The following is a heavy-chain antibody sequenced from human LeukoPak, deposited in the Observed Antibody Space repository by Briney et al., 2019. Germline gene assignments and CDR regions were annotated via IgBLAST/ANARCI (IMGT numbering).Heavy chain of an antibody. CDR3: ARVYGRALDR. CDR1: GYTFTAYW. Sequence: GESLEISCESSGYTFTAYWIAWVRQMPGKGLEWMGIIYPRDSDTRYSPSFQGQVTISVDKSISTAYLQWSSLKASDTAMYHCARVYGRALDRWGQGTLVTVSS. CDR2: IYPRDSDT. D-gene: IGHD4-17*01. J-gene: IGHJ4*02. V-gene: IGHV5-51*01.